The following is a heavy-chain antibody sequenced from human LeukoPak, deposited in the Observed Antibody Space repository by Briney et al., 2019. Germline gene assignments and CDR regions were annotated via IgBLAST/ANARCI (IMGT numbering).Heavy chain of an antibody. J-gene: IGHJ4*02. CDR3: SRELGGSYFDY. CDR1: GYTFSNYY. V-gene: IGHV1-46*01. D-gene: IGHD1-26*01. Sequence: ASVKLSCMASGYTFSNYYIHWVRQSPGHGLESMGVNNPSGGRTTYAQKFQGRVTMTRDTHTSTTYMHLSSLTSDDTAVYYCSRELGGSYFDYWGQGTLVPVSS. CDR2: NNPSGGRT.